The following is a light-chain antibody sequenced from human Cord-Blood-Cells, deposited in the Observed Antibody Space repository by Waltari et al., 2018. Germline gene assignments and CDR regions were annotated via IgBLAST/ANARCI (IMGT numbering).Light chain of an antibody. CDR3: SSYAGSV. J-gene: IGLJ2*01. CDR2: EVS. Sequence: SALTQPPSASGSPGQSVTISCTGTSSDVGGSNYVSWYQQHPGKAPKLMIYEVSKRPSGVPDRFSGSKSGNTASLTVSGLQAEDEADYYCSSYAGSVFGGGTKLTVL. V-gene: IGLV2-8*01. CDR1: SSDVGGSNY.